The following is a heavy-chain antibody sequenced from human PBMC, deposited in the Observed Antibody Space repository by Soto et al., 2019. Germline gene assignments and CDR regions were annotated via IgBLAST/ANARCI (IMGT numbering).Heavy chain of an antibody. CDR1: GFTVSGNY. Sequence: GGSLRLSCAASGFTVSGNYMSWVRQAPGKGLEWVSVIYSGGSTYYADSVKGRFTISRDNSKNTLYLQMNSLRAEDTAVYYCAREYSSRWYSFLDYWGQGTLVTVSS. CDR2: IYSGGST. CDR3: AREYSSRWYSFLDY. J-gene: IGHJ4*02. D-gene: IGHD6-13*01. V-gene: IGHV3-53*01.